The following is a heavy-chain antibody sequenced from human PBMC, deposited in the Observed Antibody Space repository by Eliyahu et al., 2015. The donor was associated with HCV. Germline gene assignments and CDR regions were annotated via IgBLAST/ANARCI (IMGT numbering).Heavy chain of an antibody. D-gene: IGHD7-27*01. V-gene: IGHV3-21*01. CDR3: ARDLGPDGMDV. Sequence: EVQLVESGGGLVKPGGSLRLSCXASGFTFSSYTMNWVRQAPGKGLEWVSSISSSTYIYYADSLKGRFTISRDNAKNSLYLQMNSLRAEDTAVYYCARDLGPDGMDVWGQGTTVTVSS. J-gene: IGHJ6*02. CDR1: GFTFSSYT. CDR2: ISSSTYI.